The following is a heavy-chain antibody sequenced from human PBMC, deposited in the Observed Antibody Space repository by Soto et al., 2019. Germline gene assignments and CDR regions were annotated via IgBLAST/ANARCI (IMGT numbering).Heavy chain of an antibody. Sequence: SGGSLRLSCAASGFTFSSYGMHWVRQAPGKGLEWVAVISYDGSNKYYADYVKGRFTISRDNSKNTLYLQMNSLRAEDTAVYYCARSGSFDWLHYYYYYMDVWGKGTTVTVSS. V-gene: IGHV3-30*03. J-gene: IGHJ6*03. D-gene: IGHD3-9*01. CDR2: ISYDGSNK. CDR1: GFTFSSYG. CDR3: ARSGSFDWLHYYYYYMDV.